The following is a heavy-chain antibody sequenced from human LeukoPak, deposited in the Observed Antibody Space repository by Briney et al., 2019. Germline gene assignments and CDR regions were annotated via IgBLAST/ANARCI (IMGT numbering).Heavy chain of an antibody. Sequence: SETLSPTCTVSGGSISNYYWTWIRQPPGKGLEWIGYISYSGNTNYNPSLKSRLTISVDTSKNQFSLKLSSVTAADTAVYYCARGGITSGWYDYWGQGTLVTVSS. CDR2: ISYSGNT. J-gene: IGHJ4*02. V-gene: IGHV4-59*01. D-gene: IGHD6-19*01. CDR1: GGSISNYY. CDR3: ARGGITSGWYDY.